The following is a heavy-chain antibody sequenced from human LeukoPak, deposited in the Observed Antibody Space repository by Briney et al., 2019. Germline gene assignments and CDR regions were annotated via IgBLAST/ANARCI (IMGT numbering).Heavy chain of an antibody. J-gene: IGHJ3*02. CDR3: ARKEEKYYDFWSASYAFDI. D-gene: IGHD3-3*01. V-gene: IGHV3-11*04. Sequence: PGGSLRLSCVGSGFIFSDYYMGWIRQAPGRGLEWISYITDNGRKIYYLDSVKGRFTMSRDNAKNSLYLQMNSLRAEDTAVYYCARKEEKYYDFWSASYAFDIWGQGTMVTVSS. CDR1: GFIFSDYY. CDR2: ITDNGRKI.